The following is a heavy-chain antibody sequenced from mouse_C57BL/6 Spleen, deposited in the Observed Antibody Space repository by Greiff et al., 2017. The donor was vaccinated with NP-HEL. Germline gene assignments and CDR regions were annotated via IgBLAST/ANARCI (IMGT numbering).Heavy chain of an antibody. CDR3: ARVPYGSNPYFDY. CDR2: ISDGGSYT. V-gene: IGHV5-4*01. D-gene: IGHD1-1*01. CDR1: GFTFSSYA. Sequence: EVQLVESGGGLVKPGGSLKLSCAASGFTFSSYAMSWVRQTPEKRLEWVATISDGGSYTYYPDNVKGRFTISRDNAKNNLYLQMSHLKSEDTAMYYCARVPYGSNPYFDYWGQGTTLTVSS. J-gene: IGHJ2*01.